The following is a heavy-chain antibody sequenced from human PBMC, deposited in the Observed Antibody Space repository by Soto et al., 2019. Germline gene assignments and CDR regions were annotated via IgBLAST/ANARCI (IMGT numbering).Heavy chain of an antibody. Sequence: GGSLRLSCAASGFTFSSYSMNWVRQAPGKGLEWVSSISSSSSYIYYADSVKGRFTISRDNAKNSLYLQMNSLRAEDTVVYYCAREDYYDSSGPTGFDPWGQGTLVTVSS. D-gene: IGHD3-22*01. CDR2: ISSSSSYI. V-gene: IGHV3-21*01. J-gene: IGHJ5*02. CDR1: GFTFSSYS. CDR3: AREDYYDSSGPTGFDP.